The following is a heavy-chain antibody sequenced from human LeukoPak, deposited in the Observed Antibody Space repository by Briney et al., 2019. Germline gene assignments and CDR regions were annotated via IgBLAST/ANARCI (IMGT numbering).Heavy chain of an antibody. CDR3: ARVLPRNWFDP. Sequence: SETLSLTCTVSGGSISSSSYYWGWIRQPPGKGLEWIGSIYYSGSTYYNPSLKSRVTISVDTSKNQFSLKLSSVTAADTAVYYCARVLPRNWFDPWGQGTLVTVSS. CDR2: IYYSGST. J-gene: IGHJ5*02. CDR1: GGSISSSSYY. V-gene: IGHV4-39*01.